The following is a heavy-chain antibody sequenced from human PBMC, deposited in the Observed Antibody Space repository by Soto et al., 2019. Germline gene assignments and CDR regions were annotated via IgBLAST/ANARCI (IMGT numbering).Heavy chain of an antibody. CDR1: GFTFGDSY. V-gene: IGHV3-23*01. CDR2: ISASGGST. CDR3: AKDVSDWLLLTSDAFDI. J-gene: IGHJ3*02. D-gene: IGHD3-9*01. Sequence: GGSLILSCAASGFTFGDSYMSWIRQAPGKGLEWVSYISASGGSTYYADSVKGRFTISRDNSKNTLYLQMNSLRAEDTAVYYCAKDVSDWLLLTSDAFDIWGQGTMVTVSS.